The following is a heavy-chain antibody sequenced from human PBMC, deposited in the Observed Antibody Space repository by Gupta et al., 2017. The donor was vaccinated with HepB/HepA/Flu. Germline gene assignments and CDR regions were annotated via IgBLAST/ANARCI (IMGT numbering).Heavy chain of an antibody. Sequence: EVQLVESGGGLVQPGRSLRLSCAASGFTFDDYDMHWVRQAPGKGLEWVSGISWNSGSIGYADVGKGRITISRDNAKNALYLQMKSLGAEXTALYYCAXDNRAVGENWFDPWGQVTLVAVSS. CDR2: ISWNSGSI. CDR1: GFTFDDYD. D-gene: IGHD6-19*01. J-gene: IGHJ5*02. V-gene: IGHV3-9*01. CDR3: AXDNRAVGENWFDP.